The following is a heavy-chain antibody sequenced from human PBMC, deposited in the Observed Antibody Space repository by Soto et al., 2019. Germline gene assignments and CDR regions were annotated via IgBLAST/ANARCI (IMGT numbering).Heavy chain of an antibody. CDR1: GYTFTSYG. J-gene: IGHJ6*02. D-gene: IGHD3-9*01. CDR2: ISAYNGNT. Sequence: GASVKVSCKASGYTFTSYGISWVRQAPGQGXEWMGWISAYNGNTNYAQKLQGRVTMTTDTSTSTAYMELRSLRSDDTAVYYCARDLGATYYDILTGDYGMDVWGQGTTVTVSS. V-gene: IGHV1-18*04. CDR3: ARDLGATYYDILTGDYGMDV.